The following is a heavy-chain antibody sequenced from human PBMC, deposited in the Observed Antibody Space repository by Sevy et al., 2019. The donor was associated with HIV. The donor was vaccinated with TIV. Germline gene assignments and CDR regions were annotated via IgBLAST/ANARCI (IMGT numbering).Heavy chain of an antibody. J-gene: IGHJ6*01. CDR3: ASGGTKIAAAGRYYFDGMDV. Sequence: SETLSLTCAVYGGSFSGYYWSWIRQPPGKGLEWIGEINHSGSTNYNPSLKSRVTISVDRSKNQFSLKLSSVTAADTAVYYCASGGTKIAAAGRYYFDGMDVWGQGTTVTVSS. D-gene: IGHD6-13*01. CDR2: INHSGST. V-gene: IGHV4-34*01. CDR1: GGSFSGYY.